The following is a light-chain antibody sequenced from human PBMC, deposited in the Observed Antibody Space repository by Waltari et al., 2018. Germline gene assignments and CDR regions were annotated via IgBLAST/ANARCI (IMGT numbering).Light chain of an antibody. Sequence: EIVLTQSPGTLSLSLGERATVSCRASQSVSRALAWSQQKPGQAPRLLIYGASTRATGIPDRFSGSGSGTYFSLTISRLEPDDFAIYYCQHYLRLPVTFGQGTTVEI. CDR1: QSVSRA. CDR2: GAS. J-gene: IGKJ1*01. CDR3: QHYLRLPVT. V-gene: IGKV3-20*01.